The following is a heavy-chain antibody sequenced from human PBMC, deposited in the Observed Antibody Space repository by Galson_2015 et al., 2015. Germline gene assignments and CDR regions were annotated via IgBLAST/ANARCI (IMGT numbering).Heavy chain of an antibody. CDR2: ISSSSTI. Sequence: SLRLSCAASGFTFSSYWMNWVRQAPGKGLEWVSYISSSSTIYYADSVKGRFTISRDDAKNSLYLQMNSLRAEDTAVYYCARNLRPDAFDIWGQGTMVTVSS. CDR1: GFTFSSYW. J-gene: IGHJ3*02. V-gene: IGHV3-48*01. CDR3: ARNLRPDAFDI. D-gene: IGHD4-17*01.